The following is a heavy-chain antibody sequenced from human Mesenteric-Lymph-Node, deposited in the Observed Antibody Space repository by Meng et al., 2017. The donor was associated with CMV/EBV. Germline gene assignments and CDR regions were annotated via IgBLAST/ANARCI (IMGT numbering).Heavy chain of an antibody. CDR2: IRNKAQGATT. D-gene: IGHD1-26*01. Sequence: GGSLRLSCAISGLTFSDHAVSWVRQAPGKGLEWVSFIRNKAQGATTEYAASVRGRFTISRDDSNNMVFLQMNSLKSADTAVYFCTPWRGYSWSDHWGQGALVTVSS. J-gene: IGHJ4*02. CDR1: GLTFSDHA. V-gene: IGHV3-49*04. CDR3: TPWRGYSWSDH.